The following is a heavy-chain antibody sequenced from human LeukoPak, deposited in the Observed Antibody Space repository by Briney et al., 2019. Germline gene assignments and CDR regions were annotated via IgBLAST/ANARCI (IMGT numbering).Heavy chain of an antibody. Sequence: SETLSLTCAVYGGSFSGYYWSWIRQPPGKGLEWIGEINHSGSTYYNPSLKSRVTISVDTSKNQFSLKLSSVTAADTAVYYCARHPFNYYDSGGPNEAPYYYYYMDVWGKGTTVTVSS. CDR2: INHSGST. CDR1: GGSFSGYY. J-gene: IGHJ6*03. CDR3: ARHPFNYYDSGGPNEAPYYYYYMDV. V-gene: IGHV4-34*01. D-gene: IGHD3-22*01.